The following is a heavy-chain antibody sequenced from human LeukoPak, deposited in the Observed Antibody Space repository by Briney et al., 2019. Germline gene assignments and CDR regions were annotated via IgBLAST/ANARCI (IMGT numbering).Heavy chain of an antibody. CDR1: GFTYNNYG. CDR2: ISYDGRNI. D-gene: IGHD2-2*01. Sequence: GGSLRLSCAASGFTYNNYGMHWVRQAPGKGLEWVAVISYDGRNIHYPDSVKGRFTISRDISTDTLWLQMDSLRTEDTAVYYCAKGPLRGTAAAIDYWGQGTLVTVSS. CDR3: AKGPLRGTAAAIDY. J-gene: IGHJ4*02. V-gene: IGHV3-30*18.